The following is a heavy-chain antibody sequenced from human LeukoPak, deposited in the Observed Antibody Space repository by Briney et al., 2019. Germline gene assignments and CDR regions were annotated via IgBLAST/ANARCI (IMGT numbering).Heavy chain of an antibody. D-gene: IGHD1-26*01. Sequence: SETLSLTCAVYGGSFSGYYWSWIRQPPGKGLEWIGEINHSGSTNYNPSLKSRVTISVDTSKNQFSLKLSSVTAADAAVYYCARGGVGELPFDYWGQGTLVTVSS. CDR3: ARGGVGELPFDY. CDR2: INHSGST. V-gene: IGHV4-34*01. CDR1: GGSFSGYY. J-gene: IGHJ4*02.